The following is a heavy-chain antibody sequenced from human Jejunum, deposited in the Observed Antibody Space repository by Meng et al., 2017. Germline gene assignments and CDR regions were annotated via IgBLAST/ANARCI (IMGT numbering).Heavy chain of an antibody. D-gene: IGHD6-25*01. J-gene: IGHJ4*02. CDR1: GYSFTVNF. Sequence: ASVKVSCKASGYSFTVNFLHWVRPAPGHGLEWIGWINPNTGNTNYAQRFEGRVAMTRDTSINTVYMDLNSRTSDDTAGYYCARGDSSGLPHYFDYWGQGTLVTVSS. V-gene: IGHV1-2*02. CDR2: INPNTGNT. CDR3: ARGDSSGLPHYFDY.